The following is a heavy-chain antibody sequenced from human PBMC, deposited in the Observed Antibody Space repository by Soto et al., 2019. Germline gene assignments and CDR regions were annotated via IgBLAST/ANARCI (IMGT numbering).Heavy chain of an antibody. Sequence: EVQLVESGGDLVEPGGSLRLSCAASGFTFSTAWINGVRQAPGRGGGRVGRIKRKIDGVTTDFAASVQGRFAISRDDSQDTMFLQMNSLKREETGVYYCTTDSHFSTRLVRFDLWGRGTLVTVSS. J-gene: IGHJ4*01. CDR1: GFTFSTAW. V-gene: IGHV3-15*07. CDR3: TTDSHFSTRLVRFDL. CDR2: IKRKIDGVTT. D-gene: IGHD3-3*02.